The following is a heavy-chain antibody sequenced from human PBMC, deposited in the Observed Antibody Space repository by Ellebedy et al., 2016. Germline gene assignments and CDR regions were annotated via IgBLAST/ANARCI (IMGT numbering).Heavy chain of an antibody. J-gene: IGHJ4*02. Sequence: GGSLRLXCAASGIAFSDFFMTWVRQTPGKGLEWVSTISGDGVKTYFADSVKGRFTISRDNSRNTLHLQMNSLRADEDTAVYYCTKVADTSMDMNFAYWGQGTLVTVSS. D-gene: IGHD5-18*01. CDR1: GIAFSDFF. V-gene: IGHV3-23*01. CDR3: TKVADTSMDMNFAY. CDR2: ISGDGVKT.